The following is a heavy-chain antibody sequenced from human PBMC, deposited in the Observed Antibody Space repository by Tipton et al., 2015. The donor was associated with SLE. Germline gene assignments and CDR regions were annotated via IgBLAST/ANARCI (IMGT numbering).Heavy chain of an antibody. J-gene: IGHJ4*01. Sequence: VQLVQSGAEVKKPGASVKVSCKASDYTFSNYGISWLRQAPGQGLEWMGWVRPYNGDTDYAHKFQGRVTMSRDPSITTAYMDLSTLTSDDTAMYYCARSGGSSSIFEYWGRGTLVTVSS. CDR2: VRPYNGDT. V-gene: IGHV1-18*01. CDR3: ARSGGSSSIFEY. D-gene: IGHD1-26*01. CDR1: DYTFSNYG.